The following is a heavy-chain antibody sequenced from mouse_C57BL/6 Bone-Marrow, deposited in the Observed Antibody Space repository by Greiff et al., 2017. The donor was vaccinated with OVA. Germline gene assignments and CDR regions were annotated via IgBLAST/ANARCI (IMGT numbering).Heavy chain of an antibody. CDR3: ASDLTRNLYDFDY. J-gene: IGHJ2*01. CDR1: EYEFPSHD. CDR2: INSDGGST. D-gene: IGHD4-1*01. Sequence: EVQLQESGGGLVQPGESLKLSCESNEYEFPSHDMSWVRKTPEKRLELVAAINSDGGSTYYPDTLERRFIISRDNTKKTLYLQMSRLRSEDTALYYCASDLTRNLYDFDYWDQGTTLTVSS. V-gene: IGHV5-2*01.